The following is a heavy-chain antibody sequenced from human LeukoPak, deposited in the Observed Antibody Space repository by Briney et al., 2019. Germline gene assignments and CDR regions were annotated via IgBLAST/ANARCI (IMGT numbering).Heavy chain of an antibody. CDR3: QGGRF. J-gene: IGHJ4*02. CDR1: GFTFTNAW. Sequence: KTGGSLRLSCSASGFTFTNAWMSWVSQAPGKGLEWVGRIKSKTDGGTTDYAAPVKGRFSISRDDSKNTLYLQMNSLKSEDTAVYYCQGGRFWGQGTLVTVSS. CDR2: IKSKTDGGTT. D-gene: IGHD1-26*01. V-gene: IGHV3-15*01.